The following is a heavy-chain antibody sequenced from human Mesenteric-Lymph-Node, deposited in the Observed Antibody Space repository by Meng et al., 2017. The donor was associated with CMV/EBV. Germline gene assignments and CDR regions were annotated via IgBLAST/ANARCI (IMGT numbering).Heavy chain of an antibody. CDR1: GYTFTDFD. Sequence: QVQLVQSRAEVGKPGASVMVSCKASGYTFTDFDIHWVRQAPGQGLEWMGRINPNSGVSNSAQNFQGRVTMTRYTSISIAYMEPGRLTSDDTAVYYCARVNVKPEGFDPWGQGTLVTVSS. CDR2: INPNSGVS. V-gene: IGHV1-2*06. CDR3: ARVNVKPEGFDP. J-gene: IGHJ5*02. D-gene: IGHD2/OR15-2a*01.